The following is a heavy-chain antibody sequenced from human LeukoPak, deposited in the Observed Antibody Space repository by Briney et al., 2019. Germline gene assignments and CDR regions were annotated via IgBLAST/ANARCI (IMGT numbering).Heavy chain of an antibody. CDR3: AKDHGSGWYYYYYGMDV. CDR1: GFTFSSYA. J-gene: IGHJ6*04. V-gene: IGHV3-23*01. Sequence: GGSLRLSCAASGFTFSSYAMSWVRQAPGKGLEWVSAISGSGGSTYYADSVKGRFTISRGNSKNTLYLQMNSLRAEDTAVYYCAKDHGSGWYYYYYGMDVWGKGTTVTVSS. D-gene: IGHD6-19*01. CDR2: ISGSGGST.